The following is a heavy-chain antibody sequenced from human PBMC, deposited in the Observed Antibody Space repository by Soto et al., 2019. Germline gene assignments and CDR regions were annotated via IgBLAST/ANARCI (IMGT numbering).Heavy chain of an antibody. CDR2: ISYTGSA. Sequence: PSETLSLTCTVCGGSINYSYWTWIRQPPGKGLEWIGYISYTGSANYNASLKSRLTISVDTSKNQFSLKLSSVTAADTALYYCARVNYGDYYYGMDVWGQGTTVTVSS. D-gene: IGHD4-17*01. V-gene: IGHV4-59*01. CDR3: ARVNYGDYYYGMDV. J-gene: IGHJ6*02. CDR1: GGSINYSY.